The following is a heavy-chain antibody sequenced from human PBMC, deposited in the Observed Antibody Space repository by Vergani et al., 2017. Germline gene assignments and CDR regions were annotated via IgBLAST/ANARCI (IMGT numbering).Heavy chain of an antibody. CDR1: GGSISSGSYY. Sequence: QVQLQESGPGLVKPSQTLSLTCTVSGGSISSGSYYWSWIRQPAGKGLEWIGRIYTSGSTNYNPSLKSRVTISVDTSKNQFSLKLSSVTAADTAVYYCARGVTGTTLHYFDYWGQGTLVTVS. D-gene: IGHD1-20*01. CDR2: IYTSGST. V-gene: IGHV4-61*02. CDR3: ARGVTGTTLHYFDY. J-gene: IGHJ4*02.